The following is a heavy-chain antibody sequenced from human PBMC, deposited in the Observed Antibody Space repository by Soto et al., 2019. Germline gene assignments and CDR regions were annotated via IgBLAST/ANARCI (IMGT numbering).Heavy chain of an antibody. V-gene: IGHV4-59*03. J-gene: IGHJ3*01. CDR1: GAAMSSYY. CDR2: IYNTGTT. Sequence: QLQESGPGLVKPSETLSLTCTVSGAAMSSYYWSWVRQSPGKGLEWIGYIYNTGTTDYNPSLKSRVTISVERSKFQFSLKLTSVTAADTALYYCATDSTGYYSDAFDVWGQGARVIVSS. CDR3: ATDSTGYYSDAFDV. D-gene: IGHD3-22*01.